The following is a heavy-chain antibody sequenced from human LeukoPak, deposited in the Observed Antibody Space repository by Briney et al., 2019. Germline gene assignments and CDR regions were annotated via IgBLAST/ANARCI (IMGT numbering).Heavy chain of an antibody. CDR3: ARDFPGQLVPHFDY. CDR2: ISYDGRNE. Sequence: GGSLRLSCTASGFTFCNHALHWVRQAPGKGLEWLTVISYDGRNEYYADSVTGRFTISRDNAKNSLSLQMNSRRAEDTAVYYCARDFPGQLVPHFDYWGQGTLVTVSS. V-gene: IGHV3-30*04. J-gene: IGHJ4*02. CDR1: GFTFCNHA. D-gene: IGHD6-6*01.